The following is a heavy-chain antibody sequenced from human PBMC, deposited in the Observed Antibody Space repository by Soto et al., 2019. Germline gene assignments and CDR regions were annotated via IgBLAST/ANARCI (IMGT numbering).Heavy chain of an antibody. J-gene: IGHJ4*02. Sequence: QVQLVESGGGVVQPGRSLRLSCAAFGFTFSSYAMHWVRQAPGKGLEWVAVISYDGSNKYYADSVKGRFTISRDNSKNTLYLQMDSLGPEDTAVYYCARPVWWLRLTMGYYFDYWGQGTLVTVSS. V-gene: IGHV3-30-3*01. D-gene: IGHD5-12*01. CDR2: ISYDGSNK. CDR3: ARPVWWLRLTMGYYFDY. CDR1: GFTFSSYA.